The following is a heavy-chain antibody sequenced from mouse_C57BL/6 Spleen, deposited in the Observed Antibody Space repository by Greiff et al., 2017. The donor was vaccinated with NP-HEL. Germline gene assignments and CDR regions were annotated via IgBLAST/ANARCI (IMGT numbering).Heavy chain of an antibody. CDR3: ARGVYYGSSSPWFAY. CDR1: GYSITSGYY. Sequence: EVQLQQSGPGLVKPSQSLSLTCSVTGYSITSGYYWNWIRQFPGNKLEWMGYISYDGSNNYNPSLKNRISITRDTSKNQFFLKLNSVTTEDTATYYCARGVYYGSSSPWFAYWGQGTLVTVSA. V-gene: IGHV3-6*01. J-gene: IGHJ3*01. D-gene: IGHD1-1*01. CDR2: ISYDGSN.